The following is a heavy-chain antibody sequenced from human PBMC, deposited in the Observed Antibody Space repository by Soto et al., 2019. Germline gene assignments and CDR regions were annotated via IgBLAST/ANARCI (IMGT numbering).Heavy chain of an antibody. D-gene: IGHD5-18*01. CDR2: IIPIFGTA. CDR3: ARETLTVDTAMVGVYYYGMDV. CDR1: GGTFSSYA. Sequence: ASVKVSCKASGGTFSSYAISWVRQAPGQGLDWMGGIIPIFGTANYAQKFQGRVTITADESTSTAYMELSSLRSEDTAVYYCARETLTVDTAMVGVYYYGMDVWGKATTVTVSS. J-gene: IGHJ6*04. V-gene: IGHV1-69*13.